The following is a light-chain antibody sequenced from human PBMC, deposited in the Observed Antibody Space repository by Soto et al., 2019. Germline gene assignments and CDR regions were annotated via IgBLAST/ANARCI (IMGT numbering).Light chain of an antibody. CDR2: GAS. Sequence: EVVVTQSPGTLSLSPGERATLSCRASQSVSNNYLAWYQQKPGQAPRLLIYGASNRATGIPDRFSGSGSGTDFTLTISSLQPDDFATYYCQHYNSYSEAFGQGTKVDIK. CDR3: QHYNSYSEA. CDR1: QSVSNNY. V-gene: IGKV3-20*01. J-gene: IGKJ1*01.